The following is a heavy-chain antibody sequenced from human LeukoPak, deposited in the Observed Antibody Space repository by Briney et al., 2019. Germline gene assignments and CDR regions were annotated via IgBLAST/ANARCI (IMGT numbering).Heavy chain of an antibody. D-gene: IGHD2-21*02. J-gene: IGHJ4*02. CDR2: IIPILGIA. Sequence: ASVKVSCKASGGTFSSYAISWVRQAPGQGLEWMGRIIPILGIANYAQKFQGRVTITADKSTSTAYMELSSLRSEDTAVYYCARDRDCGGDCYYLDDWGQGTLVTVSS. CDR1: GGTFSSYA. CDR3: ARDRDCGGDCYYLDD. V-gene: IGHV1-69*04.